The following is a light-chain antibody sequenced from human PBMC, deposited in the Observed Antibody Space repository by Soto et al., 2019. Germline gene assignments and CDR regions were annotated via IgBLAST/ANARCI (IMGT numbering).Light chain of an antibody. CDR2: QDS. V-gene: IGLV3-1*01. CDR1: KLGDKY. J-gene: IGLJ2*01. Sequence: SYELTQPPSVSVSPGQTASITCSGDKLGDKYACWYQQKPGQSPVLVIYQDSKRPAGIPERFSGSNSGNTATLTISGTQAMYEADYYCQAWDSSTAWEVFGGGTKLTVL. CDR3: QAWDSSTAWEV.